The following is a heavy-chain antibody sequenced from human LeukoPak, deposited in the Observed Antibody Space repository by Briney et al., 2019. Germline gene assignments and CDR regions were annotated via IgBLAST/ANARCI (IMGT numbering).Heavy chain of an antibody. CDR1: GGSFSGYY. CDR3: ATLGEYYDSSGYYYN. Sequence: NPSETLSLTCAVYGGSFSGYYWSWICQPPGKGLEWIGEINHSGSTNYNPSLKSRVTISVDTSKNQFSLKLTSVTAADTAVYYCATLGEYYDSSGYYYNWGQGTLVTVSS. D-gene: IGHD3-22*01. J-gene: IGHJ4*02. CDR2: INHSGST. V-gene: IGHV4-34*01.